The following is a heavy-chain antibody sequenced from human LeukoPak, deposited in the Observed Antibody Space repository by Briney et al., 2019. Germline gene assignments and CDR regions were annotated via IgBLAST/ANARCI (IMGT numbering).Heavy chain of an antibody. D-gene: IGHD1-1*01. Sequence: GGSLRLSCAASGFTFSSYSMNWVRQAPGRGLEWVSSISSSSSYIYCADSVKGRFTISRDNAKNSLYLQMNSLRAEDTAVYYCARAPNWNDVFDYWGQGTLVTVSS. V-gene: IGHV3-21*01. CDR3: ARAPNWNDVFDY. CDR1: GFTFSSYS. CDR2: ISSSSSYI. J-gene: IGHJ4*02.